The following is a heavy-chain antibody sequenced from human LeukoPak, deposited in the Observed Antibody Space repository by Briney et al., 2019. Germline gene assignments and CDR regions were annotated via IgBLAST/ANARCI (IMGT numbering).Heavy chain of an antibody. J-gene: IGHJ5*02. D-gene: IGHD3-3*01. CDR3: ARDPLILEGHGDYSWFDT. Sequence: GGSLRLSCAASGFTFSNYGMHWVRQAPGKGLEWVAVIWYDGTNKYYADSVKGRFTISRDNSKNTLYLQMNSLRSDDTAVYYCARDPLILEGHGDYSWFDTWGQGTLVTVSS. CDR2: IWYDGTNK. CDR1: GFTFSNYG. V-gene: IGHV3-33*01.